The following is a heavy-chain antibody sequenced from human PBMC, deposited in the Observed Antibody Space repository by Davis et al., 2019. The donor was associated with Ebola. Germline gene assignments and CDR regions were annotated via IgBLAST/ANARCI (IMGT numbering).Heavy chain of an antibody. D-gene: IGHD4-11*01. V-gene: IGHV3-73*01. Sequence: GGSLRLSCAASGFTFSGSAMHWVRQASGKGLEWVGRIRSKANSYATASAASVKGRFTISRDDSKNTAYLQMNSLKTEDTAVYYCTNTLGTTDYWGQGTLVTVSS. CDR2: IRSKANSYAT. J-gene: IGHJ4*02. CDR3: TNTLGTTDY. CDR1: GFTFSGSA.